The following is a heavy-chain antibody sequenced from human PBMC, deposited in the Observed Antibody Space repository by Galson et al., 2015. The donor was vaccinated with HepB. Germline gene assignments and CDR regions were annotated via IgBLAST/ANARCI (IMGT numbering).Heavy chain of an antibody. CDR1: GFIFSGYA. D-gene: IGHD5-18*01. V-gene: IGHV3-23*01. CDR2: ISGSGGST. J-gene: IGHJ4*02. CDR3: ANGGSYGYYY. Sequence: SLRLSCAASGFIFSGYAMTWVRQAPGKGLEWVSTISGSGGSTYYADSVKDRFTISRDNSKNTLYLQMNSLRAEDTAFYYCANGGSYGYYYWGQGTLVTVSS.